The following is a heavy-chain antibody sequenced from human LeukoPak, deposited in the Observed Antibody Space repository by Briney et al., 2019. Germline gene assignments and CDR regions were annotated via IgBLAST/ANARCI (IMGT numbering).Heavy chain of an antibody. CDR2: IYTSGST. V-gene: IGHV4-4*07. CDR1: GGSISGAY. CDR3: ARSCSSTSCYLIPGYMDV. D-gene: IGHD2-2*01. Sequence: SETLSLTCSVSGGSISGAYWSWIRQPAGKGLEWIGRIYTSGSTNYNPSLKSRVTISVDTSKNQFSLKLSSVTAADTAVYYCARSCSSTSCYLIPGYMDVWGKGTTVTVSS. J-gene: IGHJ6*03.